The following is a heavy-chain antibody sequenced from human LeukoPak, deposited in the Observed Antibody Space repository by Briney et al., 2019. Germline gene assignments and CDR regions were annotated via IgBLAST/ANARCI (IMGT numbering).Heavy chain of an antibody. CDR2: ISGSGGST. CDR1: GFTFSSYS. J-gene: IGHJ2*01. V-gene: IGHV3-23*01. CDR3: ARDWEPPTVTNPNWYFDL. D-gene: IGHD4-11*01. Sequence: GGSLRLSCAASGFTFSSYSMNWVRQAPGKGLEWVSAISGSGGSTYYADSVKGRFTISRDNSKNTLYLQMNSLRAEDTAVYYCARDWEPPTVTNPNWYFDLWGRGTLVTVSS.